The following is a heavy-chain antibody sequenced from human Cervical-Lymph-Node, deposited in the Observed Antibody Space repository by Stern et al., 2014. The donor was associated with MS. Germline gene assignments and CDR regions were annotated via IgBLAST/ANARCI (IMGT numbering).Heavy chain of an antibody. J-gene: IGHJ4*02. Sequence: EVQLVESGGGFIQPGGSLRLSCAASGFSVSGNYMSWVRQAPGKGLEWVSGLYNGGGASYADSVEGRFTIPRDDSKNMLFLQMNNLRGEDTAVYFCVRDGGLWNFDFWGQGTLVTVSS. CDR1: GFSVSGNY. CDR2: LYNGGGA. CDR3: VRDGGLWNFDF. D-gene: IGHD3-16*01. V-gene: IGHV3-53*01.